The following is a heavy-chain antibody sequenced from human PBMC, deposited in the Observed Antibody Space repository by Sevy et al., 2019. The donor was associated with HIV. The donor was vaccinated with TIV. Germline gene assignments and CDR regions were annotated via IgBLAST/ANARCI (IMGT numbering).Heavy chain of an antibody. CDR1: GGSMSSSNW. Sequence: SETLSLTCVVSGGSMSSSNWWSWVRQPPGKGLEWIGEIYHSGSTNYNPSLESRISISIDTSKNHFFLKVNSVTAADTAVYYCARDDSALYSYGLDLWGQGTTVTVSS. J-gene: IGHJ6*02. CDR3: ARDDSALYSYGLDL. CDR2: IYHSGST. D-gene: IGHD2-21*01. V-gene: IGHV4-4*02.